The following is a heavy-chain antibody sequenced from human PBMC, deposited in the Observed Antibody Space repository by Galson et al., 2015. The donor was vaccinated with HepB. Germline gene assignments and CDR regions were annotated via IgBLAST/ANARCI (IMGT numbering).Heavy chain of an antibody. D-gene: IGHD1-26*01. Sequence: SVKVSCKASGGTFSSYAISWVRQAPGQGLEWMGRIIPILGIANYAQKFQGRVTITADKSTSTAYMELSSLRSEDTAVYYCARAGCYWGAFDYWGQETLVTVSS. CDR2: IIPILGIA. J-gene: IGHJ4*02. CDR3: ARAGCYWGAFDY. V-gene: IGHV1-69*04. CDR1: GGTFSSYA.